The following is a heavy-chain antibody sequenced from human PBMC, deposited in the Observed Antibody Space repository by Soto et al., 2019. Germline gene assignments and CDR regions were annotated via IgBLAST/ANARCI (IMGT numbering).Heavy chain of an antibody. CDR2: IYSGGYT. D-gene: IGHD3-10*01. Sequence: GGSLRLSCAASGFDVSNTDMSWVRQAPGKGLEWVSVIYSGGYTNYADSVKGRFIVSRDSPKNTLYLQMDSLRAEDTAVYYCAKDLESFMVRGVVLDYYYGMDVWGQGTTVTVSS. CDR1: GFDVSNTD. J-gene: IGHJ6*02. CDR3: AKDLESFMVRGVVLDYYYGMDV. V-gene: IGHV3-66*01.